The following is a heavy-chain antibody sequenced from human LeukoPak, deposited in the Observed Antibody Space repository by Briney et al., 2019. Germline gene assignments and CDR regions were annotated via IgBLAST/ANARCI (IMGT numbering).Heavy chain of an antibody. Sequence: GGSLRLSCAASGFTLSSYWMSWVRQAPGKGLEWVANIKYDGSEKDYVDSVKGRFTISRDNAKNSLYLQMNSLRTEHTAVYYCARAMAPAGLFFDYWGQGTVVTVSS. CDR2: IKYDGSEK. D-gene: IGHD6-13*01. V-gene: IGHV3-7*04. CDR1: GFTLSSYW. CDR3: ARAMAPAGLFFDY. J-gene: IGHJ4*02.